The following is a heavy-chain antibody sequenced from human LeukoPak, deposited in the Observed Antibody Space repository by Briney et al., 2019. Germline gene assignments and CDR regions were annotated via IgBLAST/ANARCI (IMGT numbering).Heavy chain of an antibody. V-gene: IGHV3-30*03. D-gene: IGHD7-27*01. CDR1: GFTFSSYG. Sequence: GRSLRLSCAASGFTFSSYGMHWVRQAPGKGLEWVAVISYDGSNKYYADSVKGRFTISRDNSKSTLFLQMNSLRAEDTAVYYCARDQFGTGDRRDAFDIWGQGTMVTVSS. CDR2: ISYDGSNK. CDR3: ARDQFGTGDRRDAFDI. J-gene: IGHJ3*02.